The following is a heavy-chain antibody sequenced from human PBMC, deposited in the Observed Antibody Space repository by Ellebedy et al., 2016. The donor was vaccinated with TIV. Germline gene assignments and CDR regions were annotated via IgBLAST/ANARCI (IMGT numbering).Heavy chain of an antibody. J-gene: IGHJ4*02. D-gene: IGHD6-13*01. Sequence: SLKISXAASGFTFDDYAMHWVRQAPGKGLEWVSGISWNSGSIGYADSVKGRFTISRDNAKNSLFLQMNSLRAEDTAVYYCARAIAAADSYWGQGTLVTVSS. CDR3: ARAIAAADSY. CDR1: GFTFDDYA. CDR2: ISWNSGSI. V-gene: IGHV3-9*01.